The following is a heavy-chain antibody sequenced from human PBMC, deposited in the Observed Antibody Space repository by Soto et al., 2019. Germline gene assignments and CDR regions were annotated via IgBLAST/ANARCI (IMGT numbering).Heavy chain of an antibody. V-gene: IGHV4-38-2*01. CDR3: ARVESGSYYGWFDP. CDR1: GYSISSGYY. Sequence: SETLSLTCAVSGYSISSGYYWGCIRQPPGKGLEWIGSIYHSGSTYYNPSLKSRVTISVDTSKNQFSLKLSSVTAADTAVYYCARVESGSYYGWFDPWGQGTLVTVSS. CDR2: IYHSGST. D-gene: IGHD1-26*01. J-gene: IGHJ5*02.